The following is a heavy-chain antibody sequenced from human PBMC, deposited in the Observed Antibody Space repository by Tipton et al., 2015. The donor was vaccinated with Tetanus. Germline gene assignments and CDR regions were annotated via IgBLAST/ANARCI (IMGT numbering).Heavy chain of an antibody. D-gene: IGHD3-10*01. J-gene: IGHJ5*02. Sequence: TLSLTCAVNGGAFSGYYWTWIRQSPGKGLEWIGEINHSGTSKHNPSLKSRVTTSVDTSKNHFFLQLSSVTAADTAVYYCARGRLTYYYGSGSRGWFDPWGQGTPVTVSS. CDR2: INHSGTS. CDR3: ARGRLTYYYGSGSRGWFDP. V-gene: IGHV4-34*01. CDR1: GGAFSGYY.